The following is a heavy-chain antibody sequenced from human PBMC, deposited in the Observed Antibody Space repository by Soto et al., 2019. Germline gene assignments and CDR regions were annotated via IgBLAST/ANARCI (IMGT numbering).Heavy chain of an antibody. V-gene: IGHV4-59*08. CDR2: IYYSGST. D-gene: IGHD3-9*01. CDR3: ARCPGPYYDILTGYYSSVNDWFDP. CDR1: GGSISSYY. Sequence: PSETLSLTCTVSGGSISSYYWSWIRQPPGKGLEWIGYIYYSGSTNYNPSLKSRVTISVDTSKNQFSLKLSSVTAADTAVYYCARCPGPYYDILTGYYSSVNDWFDPWGQGTLVTVSS. J-gene: IGHJ5*02.